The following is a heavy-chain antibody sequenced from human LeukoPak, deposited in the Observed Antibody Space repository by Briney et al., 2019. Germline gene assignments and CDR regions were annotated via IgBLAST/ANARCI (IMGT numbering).Heavy chain of an antibody. CDR3: ARAGPYYDFWSGEDNWFDP. J-gene: IGHJ5*02. Sequence: PGGSLRLSCAASGFTFSSFEMNWVRQPPGKGVEWIGEINHSGSTNYNPSLKSRVTISVDTSKNQFSLKLSSVTAADTAVYYCARAGPYYDFWSGEDNWFDPWGQGTLVTVSS. V-gene: IGHV4-34*01. CDR1: GFTFSSFE. CDR2: INHSGST. D-gene: IGHD3-3*01.